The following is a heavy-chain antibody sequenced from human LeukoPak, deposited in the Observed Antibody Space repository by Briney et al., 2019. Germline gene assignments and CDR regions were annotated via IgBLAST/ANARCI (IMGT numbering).Heavy chain of an antibody. D-gene: IGHD3-3*01. CDR3: ARGTVYYDFWGGPQHTDAFDI. Sequence: GASVKVSCKASGGTFSSYTISWVRQAPGQGLEWMGRIIPILGIANYAQKFQGRVTITADKSTSTAYMELSSLRSEDTAVYYCARGTVYYDFWGGPQHTDAFDIWGQGTMVTVSS. CDR1: GGTFSSYT. J-gene: IGHJ3*02. CDR2: IIPILGIA. V-gene: IGHV1-69*02.